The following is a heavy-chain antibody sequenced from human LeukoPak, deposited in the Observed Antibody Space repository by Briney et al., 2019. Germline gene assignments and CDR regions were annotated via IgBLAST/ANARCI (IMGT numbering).Heavy chain of an antibody. D-gene: IGHD2-15*01. CDR1: GFIFSGYA. V-gene: IGHV3-23*01. Sequence: GGSLRLSCAASGFIFSGYAMSWVRQAPGKGLEWVSTISGSGGSTYYADSEKGRFTISRDNSKNTLYLQMNSLRAEDMAVYYCAKDPAAVVVGFFDYWGQGTLVTVSS. J-gene: IGHJ4*02. CDR2: ISGSGGST. CDR3: AKDPAAVVVGFFDY.